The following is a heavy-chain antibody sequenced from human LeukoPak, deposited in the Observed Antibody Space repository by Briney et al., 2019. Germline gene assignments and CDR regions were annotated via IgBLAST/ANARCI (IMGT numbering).Heavy chain of an antibody. CDR3: ARGLVGVVVPAAMGAFFDY. Sequence: SETLSLTCTVSGGSISGYYWSWIRQPPGKGPEWIGEINHSGSTNYNPSLKSRVTISVDTSKNQFSLKLSSVTAADTAVYYCARGLVGVVVPAAMGAFFDYWGQGTLVTVSS. CDR1: GGSISGYY. CDR2: INHSGST. D-gene: IGHD2-2*01. V-gene: IGHV4-34*01. J-gene: IGHJ4*02.